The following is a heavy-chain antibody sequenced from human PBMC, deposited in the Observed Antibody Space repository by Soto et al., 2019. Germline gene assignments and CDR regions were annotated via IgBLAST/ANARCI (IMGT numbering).Heavy chain of an antibody. CDR1: VVSFSDYY. V-gene: IGHV4-34*01. J-gene: IGHJ5*02. Sequence: PSETVSLTCAFYVVSFSDYYWSCIRQPPGKWLEWIGEINHSGSTNYNPSLKSRVTISVDTSKNQFSLKLSSVTAADTAVYYCARAGRSRYYDFWRGYSDWFDPWGQGTLVTVSS. CDR2: INHSGST. CDR3: ARAGRSRYYDFWRGYSDWFDP. D-gene: IGHD3-3*01.